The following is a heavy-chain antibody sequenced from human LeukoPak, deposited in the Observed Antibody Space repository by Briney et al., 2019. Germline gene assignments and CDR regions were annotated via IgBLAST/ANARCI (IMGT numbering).Heavy chain of an antibody. Sequence: GTLSLTRAGHGGSFRGYYLGWIRQPRGKGVAGVGEINHSGSTNYNPSLKSRVTISVDRSKNQFSLKLSSVTAADTAVYYCARSSFRGVIPDYWGQGTLVTVSS. CDR3: ARSSFRGVIPDY. V-gene: IGHV4-34*01. CDR1: GGSFRGYY. CDR2: INHSGST. J-gene: IGHJ4*02. D-gene: IGHD3-10*01.